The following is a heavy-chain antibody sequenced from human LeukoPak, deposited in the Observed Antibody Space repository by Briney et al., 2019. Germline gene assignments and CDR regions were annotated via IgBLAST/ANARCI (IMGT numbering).Heavy chain of an antibody. Sequence: QAGGSLRLSCAASGFTFSSYCMSWVRQAPGKGLEWVANIKNDGSGRYYVDSVKGRFTISRDNAKNSLYLQMNSLRTEDTAVYYYERVAKYFSGSEYFYYFDHWGQGTPVTASS. CDR2: IKNDGSGR. V-gene: IGHV3-7*01. CDR3: ERVAKYFSGSEYFYYFDH. J-gene: IGHJ4*02. D-gene: IGHD2/OR15-2a*01. CDR1: GFTFSSYC.